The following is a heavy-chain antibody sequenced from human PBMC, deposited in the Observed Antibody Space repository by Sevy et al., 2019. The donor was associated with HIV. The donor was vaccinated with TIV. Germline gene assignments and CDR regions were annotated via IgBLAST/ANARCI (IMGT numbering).Heavy chain of an antibody. J-gene: IGHJ5*02. CDR1: GGSITSVNW. D-gene: IGHD3-16*01. V-gene: IGHV4-4*02. Sequence: SETLSLTCAVSGGSITSVNWWHWVHQPPGKGLEWIGEIYHSGSTNYNPSLKSRVTISVDNSKNQFSLNLYSVTAADTAVYYCARGGETPRGFDPWGQGSLVTVSS. CDR3: ARGGETPRGFDP. CDR2: IYHSGST.